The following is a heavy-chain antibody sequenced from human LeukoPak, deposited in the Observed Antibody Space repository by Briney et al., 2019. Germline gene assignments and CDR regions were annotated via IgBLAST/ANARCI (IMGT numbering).Heavy chain of an antibody. CDR3: AKPLYYYHSSGYNFDY. D-gene: IGHD3-22*01. J-gene: IGHJ4*02. Sequence: GGSLRLSCAASGFTFSRYGMHWVRQAPGKGLEWVALISYDGSNAYYADSVKGRFTISRDNSKNTLYLQMNSLRAEDTAVYYCAKPLYYYHSSGYNFDYWGQGTLVTVSS. CDR2: ISYDGSNA. CDR1: GFTFSRYG. V-gene: IGHV3-30*18.